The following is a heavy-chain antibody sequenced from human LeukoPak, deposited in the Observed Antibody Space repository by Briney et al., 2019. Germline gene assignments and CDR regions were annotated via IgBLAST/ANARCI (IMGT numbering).Heavy chain of an antibody. J-gene: IGHJ5*02. Sequence: SETLSLTXAVYGGSFSGYYWSWIRQTPGKGLEWIGEINHSGSTNYNPSLKSRVTISVDTSKNQFSLKLSSVTAADTAVYYCARSYPYDSSGYYYYWFDPWGQGTLVTVSS. V-gene: IGHV4-34*01. CDR1: GGSFSGYY. D-gene: IGHD3-22*01. CDR3: ARSYPYDSSGYYYYWFDP. CDR2: INHSGST.